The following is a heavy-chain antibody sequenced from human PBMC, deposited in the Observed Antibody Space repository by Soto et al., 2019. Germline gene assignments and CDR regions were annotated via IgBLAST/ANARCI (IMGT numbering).Heavy chain of an antibody. CDR1: GGTFSSYT. V-gene: IGHV1-69*08. J-gene: IGHJ6*03. CDR2: IIRILGIA. Sequence: QVQLVQSGAEVKKPGSSVKVSCKASGGTFSSYTISWVRQAPGQGLEWMGRIIRILGIANYAQEFQGRVTITAEKTTSKAYMELRSLRSEETAVYYCARDPRIAATKGGYYYYMDVWGKGTTVTVSS. CDR3: ARDPRIAATKGGYYYYMDV. D-gene: IGHD6-13*01.